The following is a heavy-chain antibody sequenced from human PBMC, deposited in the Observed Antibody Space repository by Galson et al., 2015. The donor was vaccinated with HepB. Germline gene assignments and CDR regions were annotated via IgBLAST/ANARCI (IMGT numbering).Heavy chain of an antibody. V-gene: IGHV3-73*01. D-gene: IGHD6-13*01. J-gene: IGHJ4*02. CDR1: GFTFSGSA. CDR2: IRSKANSYAT. CDR3: TSQGRADEQLARGGAVHY. Sequence: SLRLSCAASGFTFSGSAMHWVRQASGKGLEWVGRIRSKANSYATAYAASVKGRFTISRDDSKNTAYLQMNSLKTEDTAVYYCTSQGRADEQLARGGAVHYWGQGTLVTVSS.